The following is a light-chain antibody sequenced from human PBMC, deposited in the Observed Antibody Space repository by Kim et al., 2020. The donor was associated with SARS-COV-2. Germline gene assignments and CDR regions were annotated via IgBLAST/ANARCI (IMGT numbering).Light chain of an antibody. CDR2: RNN. CDR1: SSNIGSNY. V-gene: IGLV1-47*01. Sequence: GQRVTISCSGSSSNIGSNYVYWYQQLPGTAPKLLIYRNNQRPSGVPDRFSGSKSGTSASLAISGLRSEDEADYCCAAWDDSLSGRVFGGGTQLTVL. CDR3: AAWDDSLSGRV. J-gene: IGLJ3*02.